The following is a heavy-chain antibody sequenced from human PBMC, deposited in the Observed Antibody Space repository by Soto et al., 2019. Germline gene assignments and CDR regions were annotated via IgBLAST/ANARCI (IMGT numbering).Heavy chain of an antibody. CDR1: GYSFTSYW. CDR3: ARRPSPPGSAAIRDYSGMDV. Sequence: GEALKISCKGSGYSFTSYWISWVRQMPGKGLEGMGRIDRSDSYTNYSTSFQGHVTISPNKSISTAYPPLKNLKGSDTASYYFARRPSPPGSAAIRDYSGMDVWGQGTTVTVSS. V-gene: IGHV5-10-1*01. CDR2: IDRSDSYT. J-gene: IGHJ6*02. D-gene: IGHD2-2*02.